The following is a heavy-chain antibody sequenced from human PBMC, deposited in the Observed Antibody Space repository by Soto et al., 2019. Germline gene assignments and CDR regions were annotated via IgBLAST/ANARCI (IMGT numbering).Heavy chain of an antibody. J-gene: IGHJ4*02. CDR3: AGLRGYAGSPIDY. CDR1: GGCIISCY. CDR2: ISCSGNT. Sequence: SEALSLTCIVSGGCIISCYLSWIRQPPGKGLEWIGYISCSGNTNYNPSLKSRVTMSVDKPKNQFSLRLSSVTTADTAVYYCAGLRGYAGSPIDYWGQGTLVTVSS. D-gene: IGHD2-15*01. V-gene: IGHV4-59*01.